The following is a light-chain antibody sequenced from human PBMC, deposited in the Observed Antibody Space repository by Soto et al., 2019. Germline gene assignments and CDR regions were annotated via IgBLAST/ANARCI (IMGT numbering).Light chain of an antibody. Sequence: QLVLTQSPSSSASLGASVKLTCTLSSGHSNYAIAWHQQQSGKGPRYLMNLNSDGSHSKGDGIPDRFSGSSSGAGRYLTISSLQSEDEADYYCQTWGSGIVVFGGGTKLTVL. CDR2: LNSDGSH. CDR1: SGHSNYA. CDR3: QTWGSGIVV. J-gene: IGLJ2*01. V-gene: IGLV4-69*01.